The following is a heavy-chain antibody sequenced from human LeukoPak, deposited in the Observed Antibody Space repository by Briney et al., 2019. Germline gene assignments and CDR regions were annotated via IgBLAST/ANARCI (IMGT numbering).Heavy chain of an antibody. CDR3: AKSPPWVVPAAKEGLTY. Sequence: GGSLRLSCAASGFTFSSYAMSWVRQAPGKGLEWVSAISGSGGSTYYADSVKGRFTISRDNSKNTLYLQMNSLRAEDTAVCYCAKSPPWVVPAAKEGLTYWGQGTLVTVSS. CDR2: ISGSGGST. D-gene: IGHD2-2*01. CDR1: GFTFSSYA. V-gene: IGHV3-23*01. J-gene: IGHJ4*02.